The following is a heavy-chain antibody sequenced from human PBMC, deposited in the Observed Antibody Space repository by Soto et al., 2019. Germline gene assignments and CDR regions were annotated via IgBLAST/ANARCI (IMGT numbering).Heavy chain of an antibody. CDR1: RFTFSTYG. CDR3: AKEQNGLHSRHYFDL. V-gene: IGHV3-30*18. D-gene: IGHD2-8*01. CDR2: ISYEGSED. Sequence: GGSLRLSCAASRFTFSTYGMHWPRQAPGKGLEWVAVISYEGSEDYYADSVKGRFTVSRDNSKNTLFLQMNSLRGEDTAMYYCAKEQNGLHSRHYFDLWGQGTLVTVSS. J-gene: IGHJ4*02.